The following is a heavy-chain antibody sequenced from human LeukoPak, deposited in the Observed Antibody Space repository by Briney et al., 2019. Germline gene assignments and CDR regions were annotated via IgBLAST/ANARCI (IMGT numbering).Heavy chain of an antibody. D-gene: IGHD6-13*01. Sequence: GGSLRLSCAASGFTFSSYWMHWVRQAPGKGLVWVSRINSDGSNTGYADSVKGRFTVSRDNAKNTLHLQMNSLRAEDTAVYHCARDYRSSPDPWGQGTLVTVSS. CDR3: ARDYRSSPDP. CDR2: INSDGSNT. CDR1: GFTFSSYW. V-gene: IGHV3-74*01. J-gene: IGHJ5*02.